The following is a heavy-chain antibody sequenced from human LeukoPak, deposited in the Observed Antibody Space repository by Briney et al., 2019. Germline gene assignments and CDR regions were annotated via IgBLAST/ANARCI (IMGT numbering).Heavy chain of an antibody. Sequence: GGSLRLSCVASEFPFNIYWTGWVRLAPGKGLEWVANINQDGNEKYYVDSVKGRFTISRDNAKSSLYLQMNSLRAEDTAVYYCARGSRMDYDILTGYYSLGESVDYWGQGTLVTVSS. J-gene: IGHJ4*02. CDR1: EFPFNIYW. D-gene: IGHD3-9*01. CDR3: ARGSRMDYDILTGYYSLGESVDY. CDR2: INQDGNEK. V-gene: IGHV3-7*01.